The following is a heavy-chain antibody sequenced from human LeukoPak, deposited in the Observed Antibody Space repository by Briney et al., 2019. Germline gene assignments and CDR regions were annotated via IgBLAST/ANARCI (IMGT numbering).Heavy chain of an antibody. J-gene: IGHJ5*02. V-gene: IGHV1-2*02. CDR2: INPNSGGT. CDR3: ARDPKYYDFWSGYSGWFDP. CDR1: GYTFTGYY. D-gene: IGHD3-3*01. Sequence: ASVKVSCKASGYTFTGYYMHWVRQAPGQGLEWMGWINPNSGGTNYAQKFQGRVTMTRDTSISTAYMELSRLRSDDTAVYYCARDPKYYDFWSGYSGWFDPWGQGTLVTVSS.